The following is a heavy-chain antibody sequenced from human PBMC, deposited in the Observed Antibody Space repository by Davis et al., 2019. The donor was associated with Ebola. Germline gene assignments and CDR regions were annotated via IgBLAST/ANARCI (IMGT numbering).Heavy chain of an antibody. J-gene: IGHJ4*02. CDR3: ARRGSSSNHCDY. CDR1: GYTFTGYY. D-gene: IGHD6-6*01. V-gene: IGHV1-46*01. CDR2: IDPRSGNT. Sequence: ASVKVSCKASGYTFTGYYMHWVRQAPGQGLEWMGIIDPRSGNTNYAQKFQGRVTMTRDTSTNTVYMELSSLTSDDTAVYYCARRGSSSNHCDYWGQGTLVTVSS.